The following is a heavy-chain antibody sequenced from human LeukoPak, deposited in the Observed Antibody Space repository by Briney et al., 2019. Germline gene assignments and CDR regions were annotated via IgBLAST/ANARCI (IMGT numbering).Heavy chain of an antibody. D-gene: IGHD4-11*01. CDR3: AREGDYSNVQDV. CDR1: GFTFSSYW. J-gene: IGHJ6*04. Sequence: GSLRLSCAASGFTFSSYWMHWVRQAPGKGLVWVSRINTDGSSTSYADSVKGRFTISRDNAKNTLYLQMNSLRAEDTAVYYCAREGDYSNVQDVWGKGTTVTVSS. CDR2: INTDGSST. V-gene: IGHV3-74*01.